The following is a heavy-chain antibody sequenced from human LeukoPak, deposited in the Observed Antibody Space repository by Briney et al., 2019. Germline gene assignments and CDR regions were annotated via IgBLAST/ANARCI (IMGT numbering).Heavy chain of an antibody. CDR2: ISGSGGST. J-gene: IGHJ6*03. Sequence: GGSLRLSCAASGFTFSSYATSWVRQAPGKGLEWVSAISGSGGSTYYADSVKGRFTISRDNSKNTLYLQMNSLRAEDTAVYYCAKAPYYDILTGYYNAPYYYYMDVWGKGTTVTVSS. V-gene: IGHV3-23*01. CDR1: GFTFSSYA. D-gene: IGHD3-9*01. CDR3: AKAPYYDILTGYYNAPYYYYMDV.